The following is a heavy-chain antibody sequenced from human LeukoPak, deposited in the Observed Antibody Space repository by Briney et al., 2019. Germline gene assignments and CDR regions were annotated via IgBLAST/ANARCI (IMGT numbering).Heavy chain of an antibody. CDR2: IYNSGST. V-gene: IGHV4-59*12. CDR1: GGSISSYY. J-gene: IGHJ4*02. Sequence: PSETLSLTCTVSGGSISSYYWSWIGQPPGQGLECIGYIYNSGSTNYNPSLKSRGSISVETSKNQFSLNLSSVTAADTPVYYCAREIRSSRVLDYWGEGTLVTVSS. D-gene: IGHD6-6*01. CDR3: AREIRSSRVLDY.